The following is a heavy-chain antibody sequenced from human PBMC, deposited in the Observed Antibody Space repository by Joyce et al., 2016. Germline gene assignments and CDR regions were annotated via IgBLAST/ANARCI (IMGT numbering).Heavy chain of an antibody. V-gene: IGHV3-30*02. CDR2: MTTDGKEK. D-gene: IGHD1-26*01. CDR3: VRDGSHYEVDD. Sequence: QVQLVESGGGVVQPGGSLRLSCVASGFTFGAYGMHWVRQAPGKGLEWVAFMTTDGKEKYYADSVKGRLTISRDNSKSTLYAQMNSLRVEDTAVYYCVRDGSHYEVDDWGQGTLVTVSS. CDR1: GFTFGAYG. J-gene: IGHJ4*02.